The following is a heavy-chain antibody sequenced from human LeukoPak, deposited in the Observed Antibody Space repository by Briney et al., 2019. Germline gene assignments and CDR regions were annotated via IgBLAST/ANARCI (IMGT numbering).Heavy chain of an antibody. V-gene: IGHV7-4-1*02. J-gene: IGHJ4*02. CDR3: ARSAAAGGLGY. CDR1: GYTFTGYY. D-gene: IGHD6-13*01. Sequence: ASVKVSCKASGYTFTGYYMHWVRQAPGQGLEWMGWINTNTGNPTYAQGFTGRFVFSLDTSVSTAYLQISSLKAEDTAVYYCARSAAAGGLGYWGQGTLVTVSS. CDR2: INTNTGNP.